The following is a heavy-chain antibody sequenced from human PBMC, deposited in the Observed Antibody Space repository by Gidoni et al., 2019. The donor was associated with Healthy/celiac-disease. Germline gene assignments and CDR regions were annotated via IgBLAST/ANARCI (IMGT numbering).Heavy chain of an antibody. Sequence: QVQLQQWGAGLLKPSETLSLTCAVYGGSFGGYYWSWIRQPPGKGLEWIGEINHSGSTNYNPSLKSRVTISVDTSKNQFSLKLSSVTAADTAVYYCARIIVVVAAIHGMDVWGQGTTVTVSS. CDR3: ARIIVVVAAIHGMDV. CDR2: INHSGST. J-gene: IGHJ6*02. CDR1: GGSFGGYY. V-gene: IGHV4-34*01. D-gene: IGHD2-15*01.